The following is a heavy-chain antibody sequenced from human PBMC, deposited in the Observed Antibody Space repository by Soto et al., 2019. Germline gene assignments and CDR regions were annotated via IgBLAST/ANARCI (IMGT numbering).Heavy chain of an antibody. Sequence: PLETLSHTCIVSGGSSSSNDFYWSWIRQPPGKGLEWIGSIYYSGSTYYNPSLKSRVTISVDTSKNQFSLKLSSVTAADTAVYYCARLPSGSYFDYWGQGTLVTVSS. J-gene: IGHJ4*02. CDR2: IYYSGST. CDR1: GGSSSSNDFY. D-gene: IGHD1-26*01. CDR3: ARLPSGSYFDY. V-gene: IGHV4-39*01.